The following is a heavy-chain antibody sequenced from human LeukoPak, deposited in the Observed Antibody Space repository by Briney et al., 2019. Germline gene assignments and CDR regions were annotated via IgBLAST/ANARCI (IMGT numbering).Heavy chain of an antibody. V-gene: IGHV3-30-3*01. CDR2: ISYDGSNK. D-gene: IGHD6-13*01. Sequence: GGSLRLSCVASGFTFSSYAMHWVRQAPGKGLEWVAVISYDGSNKYYADSVKGRFTISRDNSKNTLYLQMNSLRAEDTAVYYCAREGQQLVTGAFDYWGQGTLVTVSS. J-gene: IGHJ4*02. CDR1: GFTFSSYA. CDR3: AREGQQLVTGAFDY.